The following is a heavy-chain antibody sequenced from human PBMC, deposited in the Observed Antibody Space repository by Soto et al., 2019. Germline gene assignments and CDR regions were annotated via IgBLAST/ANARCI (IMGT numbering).Heavy chain of an antibody. D-gene: IGHD3-10*01. CDR3: ALSRRPEGKVNWFDP. CDR2: IYWDDDI. J-gene: IGHJ5*02. V-gene: IGHV2-5*02. CDR1: GFSLSTSGVG. Sequence: QIALKESGPTLVKPTQTLTLTCTFSGFSLSTSGVGVGWIRQTPGNALEWLALIYWDDDIRYSPSLNSRLTVTKDTSKHQVVLTMTNMDPVDTGTYYCALSRRPEGKVNWFDPWGQGTLITVSS.